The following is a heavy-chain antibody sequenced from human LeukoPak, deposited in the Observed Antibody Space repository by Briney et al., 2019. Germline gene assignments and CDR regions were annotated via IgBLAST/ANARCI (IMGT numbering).Heavy chain of an antibody. CDR1: GYTFTSHY. J-gene: IGHJ4*02. Sequence: ASVKVSCKASGYTFTSHYMHWVRQAPGQGLEWMGIINPSGGSTSYAQKFQGRVTMTRDMSTSTVYMELSSLRSEDTAVYYCAREYIGTGVPFDYWGQGTLVTVSS. CDR2: INPSGGST. V-gene: IGHV1-46*01. D-gene: IGHD3-10*01. CDR3: AREYIGTGVPFDY.